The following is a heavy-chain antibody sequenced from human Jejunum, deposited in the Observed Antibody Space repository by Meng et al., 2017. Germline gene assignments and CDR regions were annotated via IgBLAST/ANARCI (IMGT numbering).Heavy chain of an antibody. J-gene: IGHJ4*02. D-gene: IGHD2-2*01. V-gene: IGHV4-31*03. CDR3: AREGQLMLGLVDY. CDR1: GDSISSGGHY. Sequence: QVQLQESGPGLATPSQTLSLTCTVSGDSISSGGHYWSWIRQHPGKGLEWIGYIYYTGSAYYNPSLESRVTLSVDTSNNQFSLRLNSVTAADTAVYYCAREGQLMLGLVDYWGQGTLVTVSS. CDR2: IYYTGSA.